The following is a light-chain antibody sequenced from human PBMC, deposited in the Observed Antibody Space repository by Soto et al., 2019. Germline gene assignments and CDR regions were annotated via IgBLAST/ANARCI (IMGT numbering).Light chain of an antibody. CDR1: QSVSSN. Sequence: EMVMAHSPATLSVSPGERATLSFRASQSVSSNLAWYQQKPGQAPRLLIYGASTRATGIPARFSGSGSGTEFTLTISSLQSEDFAVYYCQQYNNWPPWTFGQGTKVDIK. J-gene: IGKJ1*01. V-gene: IGKV3-15*01. CDR3: QQYNNWPPWT. CDR2: GAS.